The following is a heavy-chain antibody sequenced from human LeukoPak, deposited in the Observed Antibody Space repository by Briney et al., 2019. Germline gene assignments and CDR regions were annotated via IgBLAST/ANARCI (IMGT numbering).Heavy chain of an antibody. V-gene: IGHV4-59*01. CDR2: IYYSGST. CDR1: GGSISSYY. D-gene: IGHD2-2*01. Sequence: SETLSLTCTVSGGSISSYYWSWIRQPPGKGLEWIGYIYYSGSTNYNPSLKRRVTISVDTSKNQFSLKLSSVTAADTAVYYCARDRRCSSTSCPDGLWFDPWGQGTLVTVSS. J-gene: IGHJ5*02. CDR3: ARDRRCSSTSCPDGLWFDP.